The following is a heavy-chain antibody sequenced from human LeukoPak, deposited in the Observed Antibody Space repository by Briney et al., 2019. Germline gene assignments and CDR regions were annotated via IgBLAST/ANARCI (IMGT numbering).Heavy chain of an antibody. CDR2: ISYDGSNK. J-gene: IGHJ4*02. CDR1: GFTFSSYG. V-gene: IGHV3-30*03. CDR3: VRVASRAFDY. Sequence: GGSLRLSCAASGFTFSSYGMHWVRQAPGKGLEWVAVISYDGSNKYYADSVKGRFTISRDNSKNTLYLQMSSLRAEDTAVYYCVRVASRAFDYWGQGTLVTVSS.